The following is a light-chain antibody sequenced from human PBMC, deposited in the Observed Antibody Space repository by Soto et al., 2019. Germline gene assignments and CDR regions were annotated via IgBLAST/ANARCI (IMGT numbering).Light chain of an antibody. CDR2: DAS. V-gene: IGKV1-5*01. CDR1: QNINEW. J-gene: IGKJ1*01. Sequence: DIQMTQSPSTLSASVGDRVTITCRASQNINEWLAWYQQKPGKAPKFLIYDASNLESGVPSRFSGSGSGTEFTLTISSLQPDDFATYYCQHYNSYSQTFGQGTKVEIK. CDR3: QHYNSYSQT.